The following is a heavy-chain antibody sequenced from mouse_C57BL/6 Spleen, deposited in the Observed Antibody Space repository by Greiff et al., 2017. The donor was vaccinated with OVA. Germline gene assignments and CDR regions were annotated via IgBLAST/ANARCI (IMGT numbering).Heavy chain of an antibody. V-gene: IGHV1-69*01. CDR2: IDPSDSYT. J-gene: IGHJ3*01. Sequence: VQLQQPGAELVMPGASVKLSCKASGYTFTSSWMHWVKQRPGQGLEWIGEIDPSDSYTNYNQKFKGKSTLTVDKSSSTAYMQLSSLTSEDSAVYYCAREGFAYWGQGTLVTVSA. CDR3: AREGFAY. CDR1: GYTFTSSW.